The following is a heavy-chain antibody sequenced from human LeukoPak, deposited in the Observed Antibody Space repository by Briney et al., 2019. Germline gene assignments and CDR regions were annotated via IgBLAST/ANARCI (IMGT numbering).Heavy chain of an antibody. CDR3: ARAEAVAGDFGY. D-gene: IGHD6-19*01. CDR2: INHSGST. CDR1: GGSFSGYY. J-gene: IGHJ4*02. Sequence: PSETLSLTCAVYGGSFSGYYWSWIRQPPGKGLEWIGEINHSGSTNYNPSLKSRVTISVDTSKNQFSLKLSSVTAADTAVYYCARAEAVAGDFGYWGQGTLVTVSS. V-gene: IGHV4-34*01.